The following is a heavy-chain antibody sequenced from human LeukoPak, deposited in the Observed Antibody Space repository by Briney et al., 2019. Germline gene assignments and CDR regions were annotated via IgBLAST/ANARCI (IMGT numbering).Heavy chain of an antibody. Sequence: ASVKVSCKASGYTFTDYYIHWVRQALGQDFEWMGWINPKSGGTEYAQKFQGRVTMTRDTSFSTAYMELSGLRYDDTAVFYCARASTVAGNHRPFDYWGQGTLVTVSS. CDR3: ARASTVAGNHRPFDY. CDR1: GYTFTDYY. CDR2: INPKSGGT. V-gene: IGHV1-2*02. D-gene: IGHD6-19*01. J-gene: IGHJ4*02.